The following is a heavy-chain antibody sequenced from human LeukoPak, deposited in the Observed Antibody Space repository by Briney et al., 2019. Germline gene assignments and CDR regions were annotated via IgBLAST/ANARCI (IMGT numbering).Heavy chain of an antibody. J-gene: IGHJ4*02. CDR1: GFTFSSYA. V-gene: IGHV3-23*01. Sequence: GGALILSCAASGFTFSSYAMSWVRQAPGKGLEWVSAISGSGGSTYYADSVKGRFTISRDNSKNTLYLQMNSLRAEDTAVYYCARVRGSGSYQVGAFDYWGQGTLVTVSS. D-gene: IGHD3-10*01. CDR3: ARVRGSGSYQVGAFDY. CDR2: ISGSGGST.